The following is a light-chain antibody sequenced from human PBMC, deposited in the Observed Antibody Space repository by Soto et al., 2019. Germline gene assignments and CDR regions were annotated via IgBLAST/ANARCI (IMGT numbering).Light chain of an antibody. CDR3: QQSYSTPT. CDR1: QSISSY. V-gene: IGKV1-39*01. J-gene: IGKJ3*01. Sequence: DLQMTQSPSSLSASVGDRVTITCRASQSISSYLNWYQQKPGKAPKLLIYAASSLQSGVPSRFSGSGSGTDFTLTISRLQPEDFATYYCQQSYSTPTVGPGTKVDIK. CDR2: AAS.